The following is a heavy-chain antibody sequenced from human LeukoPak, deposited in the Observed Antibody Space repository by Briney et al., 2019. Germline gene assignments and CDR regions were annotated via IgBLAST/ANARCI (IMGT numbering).Heavy chain of an antibody. Sequence: SGPTLVKPTQTLMLTCTFSGFSLSTTGVAVGWIRQPPGKALEWLALIYWDDDKRYSPSLKSRLTITKDTSKNQVVLTMTNMDPVDTATYYCAPLKGDIVVDSHWGQGTLVTVSS. V-gene: IGHV2-5*02. CDR2: IYWDDDK. CDR1: GFSLSTTGVA. CDR3: APLKGDIVVDSH. J-gene: IGHJ4*02. D-gene: IGHD3-22*01.